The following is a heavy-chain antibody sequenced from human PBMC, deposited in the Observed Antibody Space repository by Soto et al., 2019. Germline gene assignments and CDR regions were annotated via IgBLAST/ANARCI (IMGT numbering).Heavy chain of an antibody. D-gene: IGHD5-12*01. J-gene: IGHJ3*02. V-gene: IGHV4-39*01. CDR1: GGSICRSSYY. Sequence: PSGTLSLTCTVSGGSICRSSYYWGWIRQPPGKGLEWIGIIYYSGSTYYNPSLRSRVTISVDTSKNQFSLKLSSVTAADTAVYYCARRGGVATNAFDIWGQGTMVT. CDR2: IYYSGST. CDR3: ARRGGVATNAFDI.